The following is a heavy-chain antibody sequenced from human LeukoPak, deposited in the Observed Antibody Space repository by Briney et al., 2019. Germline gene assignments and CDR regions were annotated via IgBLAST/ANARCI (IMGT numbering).Heavy chain of an antibody. J-gene: IGHJ4*02. Sequence: GGSLRLSCAASGFTFSSYWMSWVRQAPGKGLEWVANIKQDGSEKYYVGSVKGRFTISRDNAKNSLYLQMNSLRAEDTAVYYCARDMSSGWYDYWGQGTLVTVSS. CDR3: ARDMSSGWYDY. CDR1: GFTFSSYW. V-gene: IGHV3-7*03. D-gene: IGHD6-19*01. CDR2: IKQDGSEK.